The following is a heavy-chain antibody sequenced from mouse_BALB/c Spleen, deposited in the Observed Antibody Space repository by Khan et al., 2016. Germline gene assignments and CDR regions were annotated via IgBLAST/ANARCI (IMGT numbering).Heavy chain of an antibody. D-gene: IGHD1-1*01. Sequence: EVQLVETGPSLVKPSQTLSLTCSVTGDSITSGYWNWIRKFPGHKLEYMGYISYSGSTYYNPSLKSRIPITRDTSKNQYYLQLNSVTTDDTATYYCARSYSRVVEMDYWGQGTSVTVSS. CDR3: ARSYSRVVEMDY. CDR1: GDSITSGY. J-gene: IGHJ4*01. CDR2: ISYSGST. V-gene: IGHV3-8*02.